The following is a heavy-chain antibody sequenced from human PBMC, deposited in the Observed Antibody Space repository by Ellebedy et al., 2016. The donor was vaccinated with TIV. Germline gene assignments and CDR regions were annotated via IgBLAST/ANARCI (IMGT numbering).Heavy chain of an antibody. Sequence: PGGSLRLSCAASACTFTSHWVHWVRQAPGKGLVWVSRINGDGSATSYADSVKGRFTISRDNAKNTVYLQMDSLRAEDTAVYFCARGLRYNYGYGDCWGQGTLVTVSS. D-gene: IGHD5-18*01. V-gene: IGHV3-74*01. CDR3: ARGLRYNYGYGDC. CDR2: INGDGSAT. CDR1: ACTFTSHW. J-gene: IGHJ4*02.